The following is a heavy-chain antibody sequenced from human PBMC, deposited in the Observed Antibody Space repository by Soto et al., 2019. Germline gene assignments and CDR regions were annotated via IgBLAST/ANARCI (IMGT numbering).Heavy chain of an antibody. J-gene: IGHJ6*02. D-gene: IGHD1-1*01. CDR2: IITFFGAA. CDR3: ARGGKERFRGSGMDV. CDR1: GGRFSTYA. V-gene: IGHV1-69*01. Sequence: QVQLVQSGAEVRKPGSSVRVSCKASGGRFSTYAFNWMRQAPGQGLEWLGGIITFFGAAMYAQKFQGRVTITADELTTTAYMELSGLRSEDTAVYYCARGGKERFRGSGMDVWGQGITVTVSS.